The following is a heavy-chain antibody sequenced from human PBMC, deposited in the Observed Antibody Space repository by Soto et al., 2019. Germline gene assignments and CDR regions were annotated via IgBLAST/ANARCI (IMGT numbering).Heavy chain of an antibody. D-gene: IGHD3-3*01. CDR3: ARVRPSYDFWSGYKSRPTYYYYGMDV. CDR1: GGSFSGYY. Sequence: SETLSLTCAVYGGSFSGYYWSWIRQPPGKGLEWIGEINHSGSTNYNPSLKSRVTISVDTSKNQFSLKLRSVTAADTAVYYCARVRPSYDFWSGYKSRPTYYYYGMDVWGQGTTVTVSS. J-gene: IGHJ6*02. CDR2: INHSGST. V-gene: IGHV4-34*01.